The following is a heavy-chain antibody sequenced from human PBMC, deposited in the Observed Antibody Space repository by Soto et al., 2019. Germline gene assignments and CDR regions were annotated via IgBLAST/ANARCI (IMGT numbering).Heavy chain of an antibody. J-gene: IGHJ4*02. CDR1: GFTFSSYS. Sequence: GGSLRLSCAASGFTFSSYSMNWVRQAPGKGLEWVSSISSSSSYIYYADSVKGRFTISRDNAKNSLYLQMNSLRAEDTAVYYCARTLRTTGGIFDYWGQGTLVTVSS. D-gene: IGHD1-7*01. CDR3: ARTLRTTGGIFDY. CDR2: ISSSSSYI. V-gene: IGHV3-21*01.